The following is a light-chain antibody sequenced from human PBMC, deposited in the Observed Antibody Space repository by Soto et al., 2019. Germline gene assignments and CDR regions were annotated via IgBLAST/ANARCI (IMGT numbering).Light chain of an antibody. J-gene: IGKJ4*01. CDR3: QQYGSSSLT. Sequence: EIVLTQSPGTLSLPPWERATLSCRASQSVSSSYLAWYQQKPGQAPRLLIYGASSIATGIPDRFSGSGSGTDFTLTISRVEPEDFAVYDCQQYGSSSLTFGGGTKVEIK. CDR2: GAS. CDR1: QSVSSSY. V-gene: IGKV3-20*01.